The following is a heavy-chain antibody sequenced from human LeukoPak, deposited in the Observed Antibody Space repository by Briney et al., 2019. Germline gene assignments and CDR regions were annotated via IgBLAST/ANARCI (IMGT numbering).Heavy chain of an antibody. J-gene: IGHJ3*02. CDR3: ARGERPRGAFDI. CDR1: GFTFSSYE. V-gene: IGHV3-48*03. Sequence: TGGSLRLSCAASGFTFSSYEMNWVRQAPGKGLEWVSYISSSGSTIYYADSVKGRFTISRDNAENSLYLQMNSLRAEDTAVYYCARGERPRGAFDIWGQGTMVTVSS. CDR2: ISSSGSTI. D-gene: IGHD3-16*01.